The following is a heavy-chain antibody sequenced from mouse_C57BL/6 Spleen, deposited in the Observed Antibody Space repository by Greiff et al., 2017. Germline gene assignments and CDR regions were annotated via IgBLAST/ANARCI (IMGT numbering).Heavy chain of an antibody. Sequence: QVHVKQSGAELVRPGTSVKVSCKASGYAFTNYLIEWVKQRPGQGLEWIGVINPGSGGTNYNEKFKGKATLTADKSSSTAYMQLSSLTSEDSAVYFCARSLITSVVPSWFAYWGQGTLVTVSA. D-gene: IGHD1-1*01. J-gene: IGHJ3*01. CDR2: INPGSGGT. CDR1: GYAFTNYL. V-gene: IGHV1-54*01. CDR3: ARSLITSVVPSWFAY.